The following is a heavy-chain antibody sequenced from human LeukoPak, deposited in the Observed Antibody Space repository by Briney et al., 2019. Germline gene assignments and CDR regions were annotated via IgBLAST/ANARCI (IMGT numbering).Heavy chain of an antibody. J-gene: IGHJ6*04. D-gene: IGHD3-9*01. Sequence: GGSLRLSCAASGFTFSSYDMHWVRQATGKGLEWFSAIGHAGDPYYPASLKGRFTISRENDKNPLYLQMTSLRAGDTAVYYCARERLVYGMDVWGKGATVTVSS. V-gene: IGHV3-13*05. CDR2: IGHAGDP. CDR3: ARERLVYGMDV. CDR1: GFTFSSYD.